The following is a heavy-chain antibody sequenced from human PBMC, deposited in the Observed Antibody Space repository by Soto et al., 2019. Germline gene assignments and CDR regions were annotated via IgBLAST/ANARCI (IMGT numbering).Heavy chain of an antibody. CDR2: ISYDGSNK. V-gene: IGHV3-30*18. CDR1: GFTFSSYG. J-gene: IGHJ3*02. D-gene: IGHD7-27*01. Sequence: QVQLVESGGGVVQPGRSLRLSCAASGFTFSSYGMHWVRQAPGKGLEWVALISYDGSNKYYADSVKGRFTISRDNSKNTLYLQMNSGRTEDTAVYDCAKDLGHGGRGAFEIWGQGTMVTVSS. CDR3: AKDLGHGGRGAFEI.